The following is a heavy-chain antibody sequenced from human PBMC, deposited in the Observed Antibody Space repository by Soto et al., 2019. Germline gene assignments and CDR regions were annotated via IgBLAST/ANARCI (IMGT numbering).Heavy chain of an antibody. D-gene: IGHD2-2*01. Sequence: GESLKISCKGSGYSFTSYWISWVRQMPGKGLEWMGRIDPSDSYTNYSPSFQGHVTISADKSISTAYLQWSSLKASDTAMYYCARLQYLNYYYYGMDVWGQGTTVTVSS. CDR3: ARLQYLNYYYYGMDV. CDR2: IDPSDSYT. V-gene: IGHV5-10-1*01. CDR1: GYSFTSYW. J-gene: IGHJ6*02.